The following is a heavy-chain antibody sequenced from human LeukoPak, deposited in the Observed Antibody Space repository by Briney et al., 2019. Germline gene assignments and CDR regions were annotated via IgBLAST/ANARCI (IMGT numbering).Heavy chain of an antibody. CDR2: INSDGSST. CDR3: ARGSHYYDSSGYYYGIYY. J-gene: IGHJ4*02. D-gene: IGHD3-22*01. CDR1: GFTFSSYC. V-gene: IGHV3-74*01. Sequence: GGSLGLSCAASGFTFSSYCMHWVRQAPGKGLVWVSRINSDGSSTSYADSAKGRFTISRDNAKNTLYLQMNSLRAEDTAVYYCARGSHYYDSSGYYYGIYYWGQGTLVTVSS.